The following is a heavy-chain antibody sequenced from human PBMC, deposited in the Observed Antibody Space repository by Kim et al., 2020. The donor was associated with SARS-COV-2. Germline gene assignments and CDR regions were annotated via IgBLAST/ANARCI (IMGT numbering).Heavy chain of an antibody. CDR2: IYYSGST. D-gene: IGHD6-19*01. Sequence: SETLSLTCTVSGGSISSYYWSWIRQPPGKGLEWIGYIYYSGSTNYNPSLKSRVTISVDTSKNQFSLKLSSVTAADTAVYYCARDSSSGWYGGNWFDPWGQGTLVTVSS. J-gene: IGHJ5*02. CDR1: GGSISSYY. CDR3: ARDSSSGWYGGNWFDP. V-gene: IGHV4-59*13.